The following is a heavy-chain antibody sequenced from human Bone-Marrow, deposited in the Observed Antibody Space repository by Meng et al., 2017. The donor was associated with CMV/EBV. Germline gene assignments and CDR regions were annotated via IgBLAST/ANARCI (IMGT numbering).Heavy chain of an antibody. V-gene: IGHV3-21*01. CDR3: ASRPTRYCSGGSCYVH. J-gene: IGHJ4*02. Sequence: GGSLRLSCAASGFTFSSYSMNWVRQAPGKGLEWVSSISSSSSYIYYADSVKGRFTISRDNAKNSLYLQMNSLRAEDTAVYYCASRPTRYCSGGSCYVHWGQGTLVTVSS. D-gene: IGHD2-15*01. CDR1: GFTFSSYS. CDR2: ISSSSSYI.